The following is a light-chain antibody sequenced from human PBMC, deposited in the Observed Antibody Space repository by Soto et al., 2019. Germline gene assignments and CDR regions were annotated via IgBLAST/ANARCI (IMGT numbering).Light chain of an antibody. Sequence: EIVLTQSPGTLSLSPGERATLSCRASQSVSSSYLAWYQQKPGQAPRLLIYGASGRATGIPDRFSGSGSGTDFTLTISRLEPEDFAVYYCQQYGSSLFTFGGGTKVDIK. V-gene: IGKV3-20*01. CDR3: QQYGSSLFT. CDR1: QSVSSSY. CDR2: GAS. J-gene: IGKJ4*01.